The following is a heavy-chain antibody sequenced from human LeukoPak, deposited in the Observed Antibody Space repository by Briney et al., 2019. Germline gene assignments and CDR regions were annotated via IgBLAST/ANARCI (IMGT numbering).Heavy chain of an antibody. V-gene: IGHV4-59*01. CDR3: ARDANSGYADGYMDV. Sequence: SETLSLTCTVSGGPISSYYWSWIRQPPGKGLEWIGYIYYSGSTNYNPSLKSRVTISVDTSKNQFSLKLSSVTAADTAVYYCARDANSGYADGYMDVWGKGTTVTVSS. D-gene: IGHD5-12*01. CDR1: GGPISSYY. J-gene: IGHJ6*03. CDR2: IYYSGST.